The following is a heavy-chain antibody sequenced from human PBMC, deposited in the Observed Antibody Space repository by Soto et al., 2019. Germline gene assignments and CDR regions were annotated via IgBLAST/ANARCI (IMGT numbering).Heavy chain of an antibody. CDR3: ARDHRGPRDFVVVPAAISRYYFDY. Sequence: ASVKVSCKASGYTFTSYAMHWVRQAPGQRLEWMGWINAGNGNTKYSQKFQGRVTITRDTSASTAYMELSSLRSEDTAVYYCARDHRGPRDFVVVPAAISRYYFDYWGQGTLVTVSS. J-gene: IGHJ4*02. V-gene: IGHV1-3*01. CDR2: INAGNGNT. D-gene: IGHD2-2*02. CDR1: GYTFTSYA.